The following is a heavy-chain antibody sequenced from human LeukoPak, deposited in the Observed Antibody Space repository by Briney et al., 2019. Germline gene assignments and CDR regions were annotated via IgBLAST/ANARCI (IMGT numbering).Heavy chain of an antibody. J-gene: IGHJ4*02. Sequence: PGGSLRLSCAASGFTFSSYWMTWVRQAPGKGLEWVANINQDGSEKYYVDSVKGRFTISRDNAKNSLYLQMNSLRADDTAVYYCARGWELGSGSTLDYWGQGTLVTVSS. CDR3: ARGWELGSGSTLDY. CDR1: GFTFSSYW. V-gene: IGHV3-7*01. CDR2: INQDGSEK. D-gene: IGHD1-26*01.